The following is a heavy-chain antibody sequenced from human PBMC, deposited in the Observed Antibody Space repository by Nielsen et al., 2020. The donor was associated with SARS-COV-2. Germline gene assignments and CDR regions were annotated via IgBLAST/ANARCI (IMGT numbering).Heavy chain of an antibody. CDR2: INAGYGNT. D-gene: IGHD6-13*01. CDR3: AREGSSWSFDY. J-gene: IGHJ4*02. Sequence: ASVKVSCKASGYTFSNYAMHWVHQAPGQRLELMGWINAGYGNTKYSQKFQGRVTITRDTSASTAYLELSSPRSEDTAVYFCAREGSSWSFDYWGQGTLVTVSS. V-gene: IGHV1-3*01. CDR1: GYTFSNYA.